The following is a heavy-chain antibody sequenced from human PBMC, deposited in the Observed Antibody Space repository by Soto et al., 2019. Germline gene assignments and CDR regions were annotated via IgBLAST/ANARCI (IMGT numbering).Heavy chain of an antibody. CDR3: ARGRIDCSGGSCLFVYYFDY. J-gene: IGHJ4*02. CDR2: MNPNSGNT. V-gene: IGHV1-8*01. CDR1: GYTFTSYD. Sequence: QVQLVQSGAEVKKPGASVKVSCKASGYTFTSYDINWVRQATGQGLEWMGWMNPNSGNTGYAQKLQRRVTITSNTSISTAYMELSSLRSEDTAVYYCARGRIDCSGGSCLFVYYFDYWGQGTLVTVSS. D-gene: IGHD2-15*01.